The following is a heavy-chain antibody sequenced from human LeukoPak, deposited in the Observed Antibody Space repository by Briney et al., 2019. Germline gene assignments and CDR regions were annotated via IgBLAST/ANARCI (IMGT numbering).Heavy chain of an antibody. CDR1: GYTFTSYY. CDR3: ARGDHSGSYRPYYYYYMDV. CDR2: INPSGGST. D-gene: IGHD1-26*01. V-gene: IGHV1-46*01. J-gene: IGHJ6*03. Sequence: GASVKASCKASGYTFTSYYMHWVRQAPGQGLEWMGIINPSGGSTSYAQKFQGRVTMTRDMSTSTVYMELSSLRSEDTAVYYCARGDHSGSYRPYYYYYMDVWGKGTTVTVSS.